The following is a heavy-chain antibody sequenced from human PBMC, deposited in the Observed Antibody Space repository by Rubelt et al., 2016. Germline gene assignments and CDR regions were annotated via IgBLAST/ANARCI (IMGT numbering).Heavy chain of an antibody. V-gene: IGHV3-33*06. D-gene: IGHD6-19*01. J-gene: IGHJ4*02. CDR2: IWYDGSNK. Sequence: VQLVESGGVVVQPGGSLRLSCAASGFTFSTYGVHWVRQAPGKGLEWVALIWYDGSNKYYADSVKGRFTVSRDNSKNTLVLQMNSLSAEYTVIYYCAKARSCWSHTDYWGQGTLVTVSS. CDR1: GFTFSTYG. CDR3: AKARSCWSHTDY.